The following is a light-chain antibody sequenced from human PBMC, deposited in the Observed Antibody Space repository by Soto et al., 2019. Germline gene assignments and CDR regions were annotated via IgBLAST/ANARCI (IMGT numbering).Light chain of an antibody. V-gene: IGLV1-40*01. Sequence: QSVLTQPPSVSGAPGQRVTIPCTGSSSNIGTGYDVHWYQQLPGTAPKLLIYGNSNRPSGVPDRFSGSKSGTSASLAITGLQAEDEADYYCQSFDSSRFYVFGTGTKVTV. CDR2: GNS. CDR1: SSNIGTGYD. CDR3: QSFDSSRFYV. J-gene: IGLJ1*01.